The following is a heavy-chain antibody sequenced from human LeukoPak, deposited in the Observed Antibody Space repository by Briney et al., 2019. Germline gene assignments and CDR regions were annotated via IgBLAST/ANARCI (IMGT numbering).Heavy chain of an antibody. Sequence: GGSLRLSCAASGFTFSSYWMSWVRQAPGKGLEWVANMKQDGSEKNYVDSVKGRFTISRDNAKNSLYLQMNSLRAEDTAVYYCAREESSSFGNFDYWGQGTLVTVSS. CDR1: GFTFSSYW. CDR2: MKQDGSEK. J-gene: IGHJ4*02. D-gene: IGHD6-13*01. CDR3: AREESSSFGNFDY. V-gene: IGHV3-7*01.